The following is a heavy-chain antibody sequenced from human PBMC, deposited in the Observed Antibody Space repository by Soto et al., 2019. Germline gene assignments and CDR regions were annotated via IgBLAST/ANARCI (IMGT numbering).Heavy chain of an antibody. D-gene: IGHD3-9*01. Sequence: ASVKVSCKASGYTFTGYAMHWVRQAPGQRLEWMGWINAGNGNTKYSQKFQGRVTITRDTSASTAYMELSSLRSEDTAVYYCARNLMVYDILTGYYRAYYFDYGGKETRVTVPS. V-gene: IGHV1-3*01. CDR3: ARNLMVYDILTGYYRAYYFDY. J-gene: IGHJ4*01. CDR2: INAGNGNT. CDR1: GYTFTGYA.